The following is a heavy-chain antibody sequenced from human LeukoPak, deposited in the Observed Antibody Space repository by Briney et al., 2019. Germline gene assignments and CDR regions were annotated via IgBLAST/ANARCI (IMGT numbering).Heavy chain of an antibody. J-gene: IGHJ4*02. Sequence: SGTLSLTCAVSGGSISSSNWWSWVRRPPGKGLEWIGEIYHSGSTNYNPSLKSRVTISVDTSKNQFSLKLSSVTAADTAVYYCARIQLVATFDYWGQGTLVTVSS. CDR2: IYHSGST. V-gene: IGHV4-4*02. D-gene: IGHD5-12*01. CDR3: ARIQLVATFDY. CDR1: GGSISSSNW.